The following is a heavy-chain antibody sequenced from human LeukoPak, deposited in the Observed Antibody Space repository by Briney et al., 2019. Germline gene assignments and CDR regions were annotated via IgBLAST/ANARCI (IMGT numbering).Heavy chain of an antibody. CDR2: INHSGST. CDR1: GGSFSGYY. D-gene: IGHD2-15*01. J-gene: IGHJ5*02. V-gene: IGHV4-34*01. CDR3: ARDPAGYCSGSSCYSGNWFDP. Sequence: PSETLSLTCAVYGGSFSGYYWSWIRQPPGKGLEWIGEINHSGSTNYNPSLKSRVTISVDTSKNQFSLKLSSVTAADTAVYYCARDPAGYCSGSSCYSGNWFDPWGQGTLVTVSS.